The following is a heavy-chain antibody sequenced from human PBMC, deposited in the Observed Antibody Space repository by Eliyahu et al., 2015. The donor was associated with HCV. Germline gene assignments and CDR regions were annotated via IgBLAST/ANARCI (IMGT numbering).Heavy chain of an antibody. V-gene: IGHV3-48*04. J-gene: IGHJ4*02. CDR2: ISSSTT. CDR3: VRDSGFHFDY. CDR1: GFTFTSYS. D-gene: IGHD3-22*01. Sequence: DVELVESGGGLVQPGGSLXLSCAAXGFTFTSYSLDWVRXAPGKGLGGVSYISSSTTFYAESVKGRFTISRDNAKNSVYLQMSSLRAEDTAVYYCVRDSGFHFDYWGQGILVTVSS.